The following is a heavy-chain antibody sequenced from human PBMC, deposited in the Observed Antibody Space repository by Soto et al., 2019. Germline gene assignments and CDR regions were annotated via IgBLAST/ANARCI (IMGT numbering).Heavy chain of an antibody. D-gene: IGHD3-10*01. CDR2: IYYLGST. CDR1: GGSMSEYF. CDR3: ARDGYDGSGSPYPAY. Sequence: SETLSLTCSVSGGSMSEYFWSWIRRSPGKGLEWIGYIYYLGSTDYNPSLKSRVTISVDTSKRQFSLRLTSVTAADTAVYYCARDGYDGSGSPYPAYWGPGAQVTVSS. J-gene: IGHJ4*02. V-gene: IGHV4-59*01.